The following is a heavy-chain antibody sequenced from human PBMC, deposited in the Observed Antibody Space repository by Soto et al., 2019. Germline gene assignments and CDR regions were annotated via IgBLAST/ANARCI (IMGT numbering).Heavy chain of an antibody. CDR3: ARDLAAGDL. V-gene: IGHV1-46*01. J-gene: IGHJ4*02. CDR1: GYRFTTYY. D-gene: IGHD2-21*01. Sequence: QAHLVQSGAEVRKPGASVKVSCKTSGYRFTTYYIHWVRQAPGHGLEWMAIINPTVGSTNYAQKFRGRITLTMDTSTSTVYMELSSLRSEDTAVYYCARDLAAGDLWGQGTLVTVSS. CDR2: INPTVGST.